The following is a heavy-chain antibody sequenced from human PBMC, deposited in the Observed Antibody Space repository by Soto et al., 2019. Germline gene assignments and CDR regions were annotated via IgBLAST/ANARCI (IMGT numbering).Heavy chain of an antibody. J-gene: IGHJ6*02. CDR3: ARDRLQAGGMDV. D-gene: IGHD3-10*01. CDR2: IYYSGST. CDR1: GGAISSGGYY. Sequence: TLSLTCTVSGGAISSGGYYWSWIRQHPGKGLEWIGYIYYSGSTYYNPSLKSRVTISVDTSKNQFSLKLSSVTAADTAVYYCARDRLQAGGMDVWGQGTTVTVSS. V-gene: IGHV4-31*03.